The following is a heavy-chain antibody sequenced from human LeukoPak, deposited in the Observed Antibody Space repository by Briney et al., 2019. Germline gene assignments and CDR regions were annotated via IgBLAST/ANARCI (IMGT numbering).Heavy chain of an antibody. V-gene: IGHV4-34*01. Sequence: PSETLSLTCAIYDGSFSGFYWSWIRQPPGKGLEWIGEINHSGSTNYNPSLKSRVTISVDTSKNQFSLKLSSVTAADTAVYYCARQRLRLRLDAFDYWGQEPWSPSPQ. CDR3: ARQRLRLRLDAFDY. CDR1: DGSFSGFY. J-gene: IGHJ4*01. CDR2: INHSGST. D-gene: IGHD5-12*01.